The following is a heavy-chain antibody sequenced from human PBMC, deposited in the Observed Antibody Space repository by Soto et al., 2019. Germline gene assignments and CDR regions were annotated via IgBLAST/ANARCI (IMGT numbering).Heavy chain of an antibody. CDR3: ARGAMANFDY. CDR2: FIAMLGTP. Sequence: SVKVSCKASGGTFCSQGIAWVRQAPGQGLERMGGFIAMLGTPTYAKKVQGRATISADESLTSSYLELRSLRSEDTGVYFCARGAMANFDYWGQGTVGTVSS. V-gene: IGHV1-69*13. J-gene: IGHJ4*02. CDR1: GGTFCSQG. D-gene: IGHD5-18*01.